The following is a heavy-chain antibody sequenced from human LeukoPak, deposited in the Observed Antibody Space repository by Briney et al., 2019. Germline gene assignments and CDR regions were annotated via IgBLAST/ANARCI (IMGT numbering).Heavy chain of an antibody. CDR1: GGSFSGYY. V-gene: IGHV4-34*01. J-gene: IGHJ6*04. CDR3: AGGYCSGGSCRRRNYYYGMDV. D-gene: IGHD2-15*01. Sequence: SETLSLTCAVYGGSFSGYYWSWIRQPPGKGLEWIGEINHSGSTNYNPSLKSRVTISVGTSKNQFSLKLSSVTAADTAVYYCAGGYCSGGSCRRRNYYYGMDVWGKGTTVTVSS. CDR2: INHSGST.